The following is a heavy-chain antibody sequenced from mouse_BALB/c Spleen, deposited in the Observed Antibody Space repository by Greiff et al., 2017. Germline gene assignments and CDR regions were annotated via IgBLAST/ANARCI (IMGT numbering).Heavy chain of an antibody. CDR3: ARGENYKGYFDY. V-gene: IGHV5-17*02. D-gene: IGHD2-12*01. CDR1: GFTFSSFG. J-gene: IGHJ2*01. Sequence: EVQRVESGGGLVQPGGSRKLSCAASGFTFSSFGMHWVRQAPEKGLEWVAYISSGSSTIYYADTVKGRFTISRDNPKNTLFLQMTSLRSEDTAMYYCARGENYKGYFDYWGQGTTLTVSS. CDR2: ISSGSSTI.